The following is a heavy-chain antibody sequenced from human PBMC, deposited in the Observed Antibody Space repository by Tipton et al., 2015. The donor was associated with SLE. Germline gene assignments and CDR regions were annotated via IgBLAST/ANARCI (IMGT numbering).Heavy chain of an antibody. CDR3: AREEAVAFDI. J-gene: IGHJ3*02. CDR1: GFTFSSYE. V-gene: IGHV3-48*03. CDR2: ISSSGSTI. Sequence: GSLRLSCAASGFTFSSYEMNWVRQAPGKGLEWVSYISSSGSTIYYADSVKGRFTISRDNAKNSLYLQMNSLRAEDTAVYYCAREEAVAFDIWGQGTMVTVSS.